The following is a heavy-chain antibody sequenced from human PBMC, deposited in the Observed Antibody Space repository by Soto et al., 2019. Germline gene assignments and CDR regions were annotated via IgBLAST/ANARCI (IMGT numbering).Heavy chain of an antibody. V-gene: IGHV1-3*01. CDR2: INAGSGNA. D-gene: IGHD2-21*02. CDR1: GYTFSSYA. Sequence: QVHLVQSGAEVKEPGASVKVSCKASGYTFSSYAVHWVRQAPGQRLEWMGWINAGSGNAKYSQKFQGRLTISRDTVATTSYMELSSLRSEDTAVYYCARMETGRVVTRPNWFDPWGQGTLVTVSS. CDR3: ARMETGRVVTRPNWFDP. J-gene: IGHJ5*02.